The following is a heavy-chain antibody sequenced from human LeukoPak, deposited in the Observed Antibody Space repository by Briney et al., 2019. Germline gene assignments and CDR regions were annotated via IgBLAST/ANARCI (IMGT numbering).Heavy chain of an antibody. CDR1: GFTFSSYS. Sequence: GGSLRLSCAASGFTFSSYSMNWVRQAPGKGLEWVSSISSSSSYIYYADSVKGRFTISRDNAKNSLYLQMNSLRAEDTAVYYCARDGDGYKPFDYWGQGILVTVSS. V-gene: IGHV3-21*01. J-gene: IGHJ4*02. CDR3: ARDGDGYKPFDY. CDR2: ISSSSSYI. D-gene: IGHD5-24*01.